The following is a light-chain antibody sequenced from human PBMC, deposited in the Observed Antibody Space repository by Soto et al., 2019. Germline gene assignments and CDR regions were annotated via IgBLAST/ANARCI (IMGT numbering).Light chain of an antibody. J-gene: IGKJ4*01. CDR1: QSVSSSY. Sequence: EIVLTQSPGILSLSPGDRATLSCRASQSVSSSYLAWYQQKPGQAPRLLIYGASSRTTGIPDRFSGRGSGTDFALTISRLEPEDFAVYYCQQYGSSPHTFGGGTKVEIK. V-gene: IGKV3-20*01. CDR3: QQYGSSPHT. CDR2: GAS.